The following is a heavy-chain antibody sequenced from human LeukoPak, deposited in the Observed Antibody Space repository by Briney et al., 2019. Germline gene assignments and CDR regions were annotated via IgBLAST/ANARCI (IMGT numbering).Heavy chain of an antibody. J-gene: IGHJ3*01. D-gene: IGHD3-9*01. V-gene: IGHV4-59*11. CDR3: ARDFDYDAFDV. CDR2: IYSSGST. Sequence: PSETLSLTCTVSGGSITSHYWSWIRQPPGKGLKWIGYIYSSGSTNYSPSLKSRVTISVDTSKNQFSLKLSSVTAAGTAVCYCARDFDYDAFDVWGQGTMVTVSS. CDR1: GGSITSHY.